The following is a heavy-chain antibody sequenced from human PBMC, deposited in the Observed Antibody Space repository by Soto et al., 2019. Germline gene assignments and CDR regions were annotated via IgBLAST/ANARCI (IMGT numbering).Heavy chain of an antibody. CDR3: AKNRDYDYDAFDV. D-gene: IGHD3-16*01. V-gene: IGHV3-23*01. CDR1: GFTFNRNA. CDR2: ITGNSAFT. J-gene: IGHJ3*01. Sequence: EVQLLQSGGGLVQPGGSLRLSCAGSGFTFNRNAMSWVRQAPGKGLEWVSGITGNSAFTYYADSVKGRFIISSDNSKNTLYLQINTLRVEDTAVYYCAKNRDYDYDAFDVWGQGTVVTVSS.